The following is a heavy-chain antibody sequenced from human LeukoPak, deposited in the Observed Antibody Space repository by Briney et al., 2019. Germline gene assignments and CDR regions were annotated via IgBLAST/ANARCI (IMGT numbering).Heavy chain of an antibody. D-gene: IGHD2-21*01. CDR2: IWYDGSNK. V-gene: IGHV3-33*01. J-gene: IGHJ4*02. CDR3: ARDLGDDDY. Sequence: GGSLRLSCAASGFTFSSYGMHWVRQAPGKGLEWAAVIWYDGSNKYYADSVKGRFTISRDNSKNTLYLQMNSLRAEDTAVYYCARDLGDDDYWGQGTLVTVSS. CDR1: GFTFSSYG.